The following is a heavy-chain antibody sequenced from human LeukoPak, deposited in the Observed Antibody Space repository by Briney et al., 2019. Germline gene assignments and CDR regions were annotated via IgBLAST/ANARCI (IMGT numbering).Heavy chain of an antibody. CDR1: GYSFTSYW. CDR2: IYPGDSDT. CDR3: ARLRPGGYYYDSSGYLGY. Sequence: GESLKISCKGSGYSFTSYWIGWVRQMPGKGLEWMGIIYPGDSDTRYSPSFQGQVTISADKSISTAYLQWSSLKASDTAMYYCARLRPGGYYYDSSGYLGYWGQGTLVTVSS. D-gene: IGHD3-22*01. V-gene: IGHV5-51*01. J-gene: IGHJ4*02.